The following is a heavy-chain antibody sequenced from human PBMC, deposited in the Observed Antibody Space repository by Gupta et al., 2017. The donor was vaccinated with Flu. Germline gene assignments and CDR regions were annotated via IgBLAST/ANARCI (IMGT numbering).Heavy chain of an antibody. J-gene: IGHJ3*02. D-gene: IGHD6-13*01. CDR1: GGSFSNYS. V-gene: IGHV4-34*01. Sequence: QVQLQQWGAGLLQPSETASLTCVVHGGSFSNYSWSWIRQPPGKALEGMGEINDSGSSRNKPYRKRRVTLSVETSKNQCSLKLTSVTAAETAVYYCARALAAGTGRGDAFDIGGQGTMVTASS. CDR2: INDSGSS. CDR3: ARALAAGTGRGDAFDI.